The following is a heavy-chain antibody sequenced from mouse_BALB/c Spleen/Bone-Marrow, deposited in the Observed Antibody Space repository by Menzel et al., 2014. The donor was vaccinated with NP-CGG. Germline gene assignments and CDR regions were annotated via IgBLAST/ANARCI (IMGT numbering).Heavy chain of an antibody. D-gene: IGHD1-1*01. CDR1: GFTFSSYG. J-gene: IGHJ1*01. Sequence: EVHLVESGGGLVQPGGSLKLSCVASGFTFSSYGMSWVRQTPDKRLELVATINNNGGSTYYPDSVTGQFTISRDNAKNTLYPQMISLKSEDTAMYYCARVYGWYFDVWGAGTTVTVSS. CDR2: INNNGGST. CDR3: ARVYGWYFDV. V-gene: IGHV5-6-3*01.